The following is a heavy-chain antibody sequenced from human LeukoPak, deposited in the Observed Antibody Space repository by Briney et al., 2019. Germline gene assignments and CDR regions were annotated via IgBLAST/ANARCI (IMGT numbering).Heavy chain of an antibody. D-gene: IGHD1-26*01. V-gene: IGHV3-7*01. Sequence: AGGSLRLSCAASGFTFSRLAMTWVRQAPGKGLEWVANIKQDGSEKYYVDSVKGQFTISRDNAKNSLYLQMNSLRAEDTAIYYCAGEWDEAFDYWGQGTLVTVSS. CDR1: GFTFSRLA. J-gene: IGHJ4*02. CDR2: IKQDGSEK. CDR3: AGEWDEAFDY.